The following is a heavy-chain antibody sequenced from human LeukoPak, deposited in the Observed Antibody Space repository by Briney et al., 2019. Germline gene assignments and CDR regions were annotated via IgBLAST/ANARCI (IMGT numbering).Heavy chain of an antibody. D-gene: IGHD6-19*01. Sequence: SETLSLTCTVSGGSISGYYWSWIRQPPGKGLEWIGEFNHSGSTNYNPSLKSRVTISVDTSKNQFSLKLSSVTAADTAVYYCARSPYSSGWYMVNNWFDPWGQGTLVTVSS. CDR3: ARSPYSSGWYMVNNWFDP. CDR2: FNHSGST. J-gene: IGHJ5*02. V-gene: IGHV4-34*01. CDR1: GGSISGYY.